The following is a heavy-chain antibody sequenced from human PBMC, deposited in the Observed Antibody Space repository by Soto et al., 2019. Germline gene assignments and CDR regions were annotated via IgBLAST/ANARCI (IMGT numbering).Heavy chain of an antibody. V-gene: IGHV1-69*01. CDR1: GGTFSSYA. J-gene: IGHJ1*01. CDR3: ARAGEQLAQAGYFQH. Sequence: QVQLVQSGAEVKKPGSSVKVSCKASGGTFSSYAISWVRQAPGQGLEWMGGIIPIFGTANYAQKFQGRVTITADESTSTADMELSSLRSDDTAVYYCARAGEQLAQAGYFQHWGQGTLVTVSS. D-gene: IGHD6-13*01. CDR2: IIPIFGTA.